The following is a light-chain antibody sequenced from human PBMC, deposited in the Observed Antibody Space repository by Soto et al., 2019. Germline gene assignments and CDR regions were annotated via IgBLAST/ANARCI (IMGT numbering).Light chain of an antibody. V-gene: IGKV3-15*01. CDR3: QQYVSSPRT. CDR1: QGVSSH. Sequence: EIVMTQSPATLSVSPGERATLSCRASQGVSSHLAWYQQKPGQAPRLLIYDASTRATGFPPTFSGSGSGTDFTLTISRLEPEDFAVYYCQQYVSSPRTFGQGTKVDIK. CDR2: DAS. J-gene: IGKJ1*01.